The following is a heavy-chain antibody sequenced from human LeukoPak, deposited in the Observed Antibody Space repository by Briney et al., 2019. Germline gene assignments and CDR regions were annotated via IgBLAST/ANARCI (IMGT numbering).Heavy chain of an antibody. V-gene: IGHV4-59*01. CDR3: ARDRGNYYGSGSYYDWFDP. D-gene: IGHD3-10*01. CDR2: IYYSGST. CDR1: GGSFSGYY. Sequence: SETLSPTCAVYGGSFSGYYWSWIRQPPGKGLEWIGYIYYSGSTNYNPSLKSRVTISVETSKNQFSLKLSSVTAADTAVYYCARDRGNYYGSGSYYDWFDPWGQGTLVTVSS. J-gene: IGHJ5*02.